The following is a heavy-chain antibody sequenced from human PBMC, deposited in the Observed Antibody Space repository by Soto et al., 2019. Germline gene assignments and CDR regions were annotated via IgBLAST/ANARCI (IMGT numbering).Heavy chain of an antibody. CDR1: GYTFVSYG. D-gene: IGHD3-22*01. CDR3: ARDQNFCDSSGYNDH. Sequence: QIQLVQSAAEVKKPGASVKVSCKTSGYTFVSYGISWVRQAPGQGLEWMGWISPYNGNTNFAQRFRGRVTLTTDTSTDIVYMNLGSLKYDDTAVDYCARDQNFCDSSGYNDHCGQCTLITASS. V-gene: IGHV1-18*04. J-gene: IGHJ1*01. CDR2: ISPYNGNT.